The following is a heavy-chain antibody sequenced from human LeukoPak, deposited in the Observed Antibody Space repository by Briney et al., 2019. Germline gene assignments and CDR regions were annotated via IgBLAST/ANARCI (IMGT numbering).Heavy chain of an antibody. J-gene: IGHJ4*02. Sequence: ASVKLSCKASGYTFTSYYMHWVRQAPGQGLEWMGIINPSGGSTSYAQKFQGRVTMTRGMSTSTVYMELSSLRSEDTAVYYCARQRHSVSGSYLGDFDYWGQGTLVTVSS. V-gene: IGHV1-46*01. CDR3: ARQRHSVSGSYLGDFDY. D-gene: IGHD1-26*01. CDR1: GYTFTSYY. CDR2: INPSGGST.